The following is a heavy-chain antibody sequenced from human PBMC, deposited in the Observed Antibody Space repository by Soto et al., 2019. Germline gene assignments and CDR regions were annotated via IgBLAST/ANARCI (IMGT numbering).Heavy chain of an antibody. CDR3: ARRGEIPRDIVVVPAANGPYRMYV. V-gene: IGHV1-69*13. CDR1: GSTISSSA. D-gene: IGHD2-2*01. J-gene: IGHJ6*02. CDR2: IIPIFGTA. Sequence: SEKVSCMASGSTISSSAISWVRQSPGQGLEWMGGIIPIFGTANYAQKFQGRVTITADESTSTAYMELSSLRSEDTAVYYCARRGEIPRDIVVVPAANGPYRMYVWGQGTTVTVSS.